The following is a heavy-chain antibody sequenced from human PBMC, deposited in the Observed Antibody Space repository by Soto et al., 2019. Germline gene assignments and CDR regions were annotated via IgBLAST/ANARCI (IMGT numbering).Heavy chain of an antibody. Sequence: ASVKVSCKASGYTFTSYGISWVRQAPGQGLEWMGWISAYNGNTNYAQKLQGRVTMTTVTSTSTAYMELRSLRSDDTAVYYCAREHSLNYYDSSGYWPDAFDIWGQGTMVTVSS. D-gene: IGHD3-22*01. V-gene: IGHV1-18*01. CDR2: ISAYNGNT. CDR1: GYTFTSYG. J-gene: IGHJ3*02. CDR3: AREHSLNYYDSSGYWPDAFDI.